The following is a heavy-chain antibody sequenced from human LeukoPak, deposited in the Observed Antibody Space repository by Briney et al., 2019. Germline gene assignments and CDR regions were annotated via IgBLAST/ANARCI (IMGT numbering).Heavy chain of an antibody. D-gene: IGHD2-15*01. J-gene: IGHJ6*02. Sequence: SETLSLTCTVSGGSISSRSCCWGWIRQPPGKGLEWIGTIYYSGSTYYNPSLKSRVTISVDTSKNQFSLRLSSVTAADAAVYYCARGGYGIVVVVPLEVWGQGTTVTVSS. CDR3: ARGGYGIVVVVPLEV. V-gene: IGHV4-39*01. CDR2: IYYSGST. CDR1: GGSISSRSCC.